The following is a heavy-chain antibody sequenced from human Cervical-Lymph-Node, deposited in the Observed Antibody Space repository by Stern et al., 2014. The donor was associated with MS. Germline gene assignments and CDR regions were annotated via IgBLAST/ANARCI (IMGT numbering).Heavy chain of an antibody. CDR3: AGPTGPYSHYYGMDG. J-gene: IGHJ6*02. D-gene: IGHD2-21*01. Sequence: EVQLVESGAEVKKPGESLKISCQGSGYSFTTYWIGWVRQMPGKGLEWMGIIYPGDSDTKYSPSFQGQVLISPEKSINTAYPPWRSLKASDPAMYYCAGPTGPYSHYYGMDGRGQGTTVTVSS. CDR2: IYPGDSDT. CDR1: GYSFTTYW. V-gene: IGHV5-51*03.